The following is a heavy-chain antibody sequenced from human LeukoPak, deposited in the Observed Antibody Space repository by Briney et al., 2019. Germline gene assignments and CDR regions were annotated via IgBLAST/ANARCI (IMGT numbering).Heavy chain of an antibody. V-gene: IGHV3-23*01. CDR3: AKQPGSVVDSSGSLSRH. CDR2: ISGSGAST. D-gene: IGHD3-22*01. Sequence: EGSLRLSCAASGFTFSSYAMSWVRQAPGKGLEWVSTISGSGASTYYADSVRGRFTISRNNSKNTLYLQMNSLRAEDTAVYYCAKQPGSVVDSSGSLSRHWGQGTLVTVSS. J-gene: IGHJ4*02. CDR1: GFTFSSYA.